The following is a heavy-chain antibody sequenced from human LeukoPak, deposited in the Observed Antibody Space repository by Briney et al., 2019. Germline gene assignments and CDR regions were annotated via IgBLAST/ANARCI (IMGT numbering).Heavy chain of an antibody. J-gene: IGHJ4*02. Sequence: SETLSLTCSVSGGSINVYYWNWIRQSPGKGLEWIGSISYSGSTNYNPSLKSRVTISMDTSKNRFSLKVTSVIPADTAMYYCVRGGSRSYTSSTLGYWGQGTLVTVSS. CDR2: ISYSGST. CDR1: GGSINVYY. D-gene: IGHD6-6*01. CDR3: VRGGSRSYTSSTLGY. V-gene: IGHV4-59*01.